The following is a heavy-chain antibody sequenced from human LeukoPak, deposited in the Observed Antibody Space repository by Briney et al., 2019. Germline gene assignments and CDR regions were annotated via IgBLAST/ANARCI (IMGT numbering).Heavy chain of an antibody. Sequence: SETLSLTCASYGGSLSGYYWSWIPQPPGKGLEWIGEINHSGSTNYNPSLKSRVTISVDTSKNQFSLKLSSVTAADTAVYYCARDPLRYYYGSGSSWFDPWGQGTLVTVSS. V-gene: IGHV4-34*01. CDR3: ARDPLRYYYGSGSSWFDP. J-gene: IGHJ5*02. CDR1: GGSLSGYY. CDR2: INHSGST. D-gene: IGHD3-10*01.